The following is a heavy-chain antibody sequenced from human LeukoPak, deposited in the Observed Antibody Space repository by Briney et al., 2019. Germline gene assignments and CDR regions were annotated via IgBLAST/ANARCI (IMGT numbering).Heavy chain of an antibody. CDR1: GFTFSSYD. Sequence: GRSLRLSCAASGFTFSSYDMDWVRQAPGKGLEWVAVVSYDGSNKYYANSVKGRFTISRDNSKNTLYLQMNSLRVEDTAVYYCAKKSPDSSGNPAYDWGQGTLVTVSS. J-gene: IGHJ4*02. V-gene: IGHV3-30*18. CDR3: AKKSPDSSGNPAYD. D-gene: IGHD4-23*01. CDR2: VSYDGSNK.